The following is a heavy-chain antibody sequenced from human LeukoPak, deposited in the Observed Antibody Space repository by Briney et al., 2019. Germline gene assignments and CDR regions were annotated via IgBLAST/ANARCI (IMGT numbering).Heavy chain of an antibody. V-gene: IGHV3-7*03. CDR2: IKQDGNEK. CDR3: AKRGVVIRVILVGFHKEAYYFDS. CDR1: GFTFSNYW. Sequence: GGSLRLSCAASGFTFSNYWMTWVRQAPGKGLEWVATIKQDGNEKYYVDSVKGRFTISRDNPKNTLYLQMNSLRAEDTAVYFCAKRGVVIRVILVGFHKEAYYFDSWGQGALVTVSS. D-gene: IGHD3-22*01. J-gene: IGHJ4*02.